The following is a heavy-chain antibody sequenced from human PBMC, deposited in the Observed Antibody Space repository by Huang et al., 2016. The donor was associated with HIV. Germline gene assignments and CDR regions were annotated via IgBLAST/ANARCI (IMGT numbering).Heavy chain of an antibody. CDR1: GFTFTSYS. J-gene: IGHJ4*02. D-gene: IGHD3-16*02. CDR2: ISSTTSTI. CDR3: AREDDYVWGSYRYKYFDY. Sequence: EVQLVESGGGLVQPGGYLRLSCAASGFTFTSYSMTWVRQAPGKGLEWVSYISSTTSTIYYAYSVKGRFTISRDNAKNSLYLQMNSLRDEDTAVYYCAREDDYVWGSYRYKYFDYWGQGTLVTVSS. V-gene: IGHV3-48*02.